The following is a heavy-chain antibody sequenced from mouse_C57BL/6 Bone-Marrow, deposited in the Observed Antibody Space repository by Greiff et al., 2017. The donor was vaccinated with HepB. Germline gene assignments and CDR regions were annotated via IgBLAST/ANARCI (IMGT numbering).Heavy chain of an antibody. V-gene: IGHV1-80*01. CDR3: ARGDYYGSTLYFDV. Sequence: QVQLQQSGAELVKPGASVKISCKASGYAFSSYWMNWVKQRPGKGLEWIGQIYPGDGDTNYNGKFKGKATLTADKSSSTAYMQLSSLTSEDSAVYFCARGDYYGSTLYFDVWGTGTTVTVSS. D-gene: IGHD1-1*01. J-gene: IGHJ1*03. CDR1: GYAFSSYW. CDR2: IYPGDGDT.